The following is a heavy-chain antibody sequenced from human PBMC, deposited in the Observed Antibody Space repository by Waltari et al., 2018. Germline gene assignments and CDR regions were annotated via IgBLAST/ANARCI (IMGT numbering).Heavy chain of an antibody. D-gene: IGHD6-13*01. CDR3: ARLGIAAAGTSPYYYGMDV. V-gene: IGHV1-69*02. CDR1: GGTFDSYT. Sequence: QVQLVQSGAEVKKPGSTVKVSCKASGGTFDSYTIRWVRQAPGPGLEWMGRIIPILGIANYAQKFQGRVTITADKSTSTAYMELSSLRSEDTAVYYCARLGIAAAGTSPYYYGMDVWGQGTTVTVSS. J-gene: IGHJ6*02. CDR2: IIPILGIA.